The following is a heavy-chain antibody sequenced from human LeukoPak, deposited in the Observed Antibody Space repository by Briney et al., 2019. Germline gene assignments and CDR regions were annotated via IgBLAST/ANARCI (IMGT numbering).Heavy chain of an antibody. CDR3: AAAPLGYCSGGSCYPGAFDI. V-gene: IGHV1-58*02. J-gene: IGHJ3*02. CDR2: IVVGSGNT. Sequence: SVKVSCKASGFTFTSSAMQWVRQARGQRLEWIGWIVVGSGNTNYAQKFQERVTITRDMSTSTAHMELSSLRSEDTAVYYCAAAPLGYCSGGSCYPGAFDIWGQGTMVTVSS. CDR1: GFTFTSSA. D-gene: IGHD2-15*01.